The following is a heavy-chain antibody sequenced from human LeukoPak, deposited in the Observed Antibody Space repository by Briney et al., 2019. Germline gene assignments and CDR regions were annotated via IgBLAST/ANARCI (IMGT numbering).Heavy chain of an antibody. CDR1: GYTFTSYY. D-gene: IGHD5-18*01. CDR3: ARGGLQLLAPLDY. CDR2: TNPSAGST. V-gene: IGHV1-46*01. Sequence: ASVNVSCKASGYTFTSYYMHWVRQAPGQGLEWMGITNPSAGSTSYAQKFQGRVTMTRDTSTSTVYMELSSLRSEDTAVYYCARGGLQLLAPLDYWGQGTLVTVS. J-gene: IGHJ4*02.